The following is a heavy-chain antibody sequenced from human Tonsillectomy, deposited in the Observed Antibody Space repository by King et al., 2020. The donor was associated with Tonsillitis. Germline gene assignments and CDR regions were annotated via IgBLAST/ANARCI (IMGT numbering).Heavy chain of an antibody. CDR3: ASGYVWGSYRQDY. V-gene: IGHV4-31*03. D-gene: IGHD3-16*02. Sequence: QLQESGPGLVKPSQTLSLTCTVSGGSISSGGYYWSWIRQHPGKGLEWIGYIYYSGSTYYNPSLKSRVTISVDPSKNQFSLKLSSVTAADTAVYYCASGYVWGSYRQDYWGQGTLVTVSS. CDR2: IYYSGST. J-gene: IGHJ4*02. CDR1: GGSISSGGYY.